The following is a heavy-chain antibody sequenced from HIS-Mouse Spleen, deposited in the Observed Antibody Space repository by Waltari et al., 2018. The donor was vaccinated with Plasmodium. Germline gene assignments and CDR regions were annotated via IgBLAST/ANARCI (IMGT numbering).Heavy chain of an antibody. CDR1: GFTFSSYW. CDR2: INSDGSST. J-gene: IGHJ4*02. Sequence: EVQLVESGGGLVQPGGSLRLSCAASGFTFSSYWMHWVRQAQGKGLGWVSRINSDGSSTSYADSVKGRFTISRDNAKNTLYLQMNSLRAEDTAVYYCARDKPSNYGYFDYWGQGTLVTVSS. CDR3: ARDKPSNYGYFDY. V-gene: IGHV3-74*01. D-gene: IGHD4-4*01.